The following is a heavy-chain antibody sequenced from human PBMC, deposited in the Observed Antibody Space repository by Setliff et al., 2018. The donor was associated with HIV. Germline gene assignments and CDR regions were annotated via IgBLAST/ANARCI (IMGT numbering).Heavy chain of an antibody. CDR3: ARGQTTNNIKAEAFDI. D-gene: IGHD1-20*01. J-gene: IGHJ3*02. Sequence: GASVKVSCKASGGIVSINWVRQAPGQRLEWMGGIIPILGIPNYAQKFQGRVTITADKSTTTVYMELSSLGSGDTAVYYCARGQTTNNIKAEAFDIWGQGTLVTVSS. V-gene: IGHV1-69*10. CDR1: GGIVS. CDR2: IIPILGIP.